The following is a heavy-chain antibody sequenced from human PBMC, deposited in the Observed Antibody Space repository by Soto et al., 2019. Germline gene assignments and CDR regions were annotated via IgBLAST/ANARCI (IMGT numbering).Heavy chain of an antibody. D-gene: IGHD2-15*01. CDR1: GYTFTSYA. J-gene: IGHJ4*02. CDR3: AGDVGYCSGGSCYSFDY. Sequence: QVQLVQSGAEVKKPGASVKVSCKASGYTFTSYAMHWVRQAPGQRLEWMGWINAGNGNTKYSQKFQGRVTITRGTSASTAYMELSSLRSEDTAVYYCAGDVGYCSGGSCYSFDYWGQGTLVTVSS. CDR2: INAGNGNT. V-gene: IGHV1-3*01.